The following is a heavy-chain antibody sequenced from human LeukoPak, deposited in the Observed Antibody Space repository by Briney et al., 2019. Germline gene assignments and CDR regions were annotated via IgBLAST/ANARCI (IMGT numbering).Heavy chain of an antibody. J-gene: IGHJ3*01. CDR3: ARLTYYYDSGVYPAF. D-gene: IGHD3-22*01. CDR2: ISAGGATT. V-gene: IGHV3-23*01. Sequence: GGSLRLSCAASRFTFNNLAINWVRQAPGRGLEWVSTISAGGATTYYADSVKGRFTISRDNSKNTLYLQMNSLRLEDTAVYYCARLTYYYDSGVYPAFWGQGTLVTVSS. CDR1: RFTFNNLA.